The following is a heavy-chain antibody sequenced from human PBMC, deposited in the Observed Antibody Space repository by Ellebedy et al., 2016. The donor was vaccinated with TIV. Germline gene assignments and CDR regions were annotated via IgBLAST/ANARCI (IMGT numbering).Heavy chain of an antibody. CDR2: TYYRSKWYY. V-gene: IGHV6-1*01. J-gene: IGHJ4*02. D-gene: IGHD6-19*01. CDR1: GDSVSSNSPT. Sequence: SQTLSLTCAISGDSVSSNSPTWNWIRQSPSRGLEWLGRTYYRSKWYYAYAVSVYSRITINPDTSKNQFSLQLNSVTPEDTAVYYCARYNSGWKIFDYWGQGTLVTVSS. CDR3: ARYNSGWKIFDY.